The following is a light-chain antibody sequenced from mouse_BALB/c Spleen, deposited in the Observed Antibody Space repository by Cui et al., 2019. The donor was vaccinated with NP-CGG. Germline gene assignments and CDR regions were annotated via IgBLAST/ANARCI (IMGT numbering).Light chain of an antibody. CDR1: IGAVTTSNY. CDR3: ALWYSNHWV. CDR2: GTN. V-gene: IGLV1*01. J-gene: IGLJ1*01. Sequence: SVVTLESDLTTSPGETVTLTCRSSIGAVTTSNYANWVQEKPDHLFTGLIGGTNNRAPSVPVRFSGSLIGDKAALTITGAQTEDEAIYFCALWYSNHWVFGGGTKLTVL.